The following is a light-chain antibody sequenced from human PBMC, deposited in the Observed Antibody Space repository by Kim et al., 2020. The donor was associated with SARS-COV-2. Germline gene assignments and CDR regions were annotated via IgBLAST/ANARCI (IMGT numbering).Light chain of an antibody. CDR3: LQHNRYPRT. CDR1: EGIKND. Sequence: ASLGDRVTITGRASEGIKNDLGWYQQKPGKAPKCLIYAASILQSGVPSRFSGSRSGTEFTLTINSLQPEDFATYYCLQHNRYPRTFGQGTKVDIK. CDR2: AAS. V-gene: IGKV1-17*01. J-gene: IGKJ1*01.